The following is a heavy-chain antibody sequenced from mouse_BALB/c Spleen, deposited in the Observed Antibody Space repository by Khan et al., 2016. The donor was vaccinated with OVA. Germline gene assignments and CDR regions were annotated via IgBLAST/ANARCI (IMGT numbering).Heavy chain of an antibody. CDR1: GYTFTDYV. D-gene: IGHD2-2*01. CDR3: ARGGQWLRRGGGNSDY. V-gene: IGHV1S137*01. Sequence: QVQLKQSGPELVRPGESVKISCKGSGYTFTDYVMHWVMQSHAKSLEWIGVISIHFDKIIYNQNFKGKAKLSVDKSSSTAPMELARLTSEDSAIYFGARGGQWLRRGGGNSDYWGQGTTLTVSS. J-gene: IGHJ2*01. CDR2: ISIHFDKI.